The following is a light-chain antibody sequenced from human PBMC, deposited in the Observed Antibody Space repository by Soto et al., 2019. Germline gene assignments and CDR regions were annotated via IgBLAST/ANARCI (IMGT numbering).Light chain of an antibody. CDR1: QSVNLN. J-gene: IGKJ3*01. V-gene: IGKV3-15*01. CDR2: GAS. CDR3: HQYNSWPRGT. Sequence: EILMTQSPGTLSVSPGEGATLSCTASQSVNLNLAWYQQKPGQPHRLLLYGASTRATRIPVRFRGSGSGTEFTLTISSLQCEDPAVYYCHQYNSWPRGTFGPGTKVDIK.